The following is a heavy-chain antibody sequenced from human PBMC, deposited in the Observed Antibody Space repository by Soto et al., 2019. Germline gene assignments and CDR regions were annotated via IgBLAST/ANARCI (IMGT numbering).Heavy chain of an antibody. CDR2: INPSGGST. Sequence: ASVKVSCKASGYTFTSYYMHWVRQAPGQGLEWMGIINPSGGSTSYAQKFQGRVTMTRDTSTSTVYMELSSLRSEDTAVYYCARDKAMVYALPDFDYWGQGTLVTVSS. V-gene: IGHV1-46*01. CDR1: GYTFTSYY. CDR3: ARDKAMVYALPDFDY. D-gene: IGHD2-8*01. J-gene: IGHJ4*02.